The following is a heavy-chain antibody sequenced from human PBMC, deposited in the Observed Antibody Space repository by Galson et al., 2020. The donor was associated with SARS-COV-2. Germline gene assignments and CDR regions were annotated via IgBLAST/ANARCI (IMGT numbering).Heavy chain of an antibody. V-gene: IGHV1-3*04. D-gene: IGHD2-15*01. J-gene: IGHJ6*02. CDR1: GYTFTSYG. CDR2: IHTGDDYT. Sequence: ASVKVSCKASGYTFTSYGISWVRQAPGQRLEWMGWIHTGDDYTQYSQKFQARVTITRDTSASTAYMELTSLTSEDTAVYYCARDQGGWSYAMDVWGQGTTVTVSS. CDR3: ARDQGGWSYAMDV.